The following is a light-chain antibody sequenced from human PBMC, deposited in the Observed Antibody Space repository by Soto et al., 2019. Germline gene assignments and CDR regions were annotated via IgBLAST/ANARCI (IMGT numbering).Light chain of an antibody. J-gene: IGKJ1*01. CDR3: HLYGSSPPWT. CDR2: DAS. CDR1: QSVSSY. V-gene: IGKV3-11*01. Sequence: EIVLTQSPATLSLSPGERATLSCRASQSVSSYLAWYQQKPGQAPRLLIYDASNRATGIPARFSGSGSGTDFTLTISSLEPEDFAVYYCHLYGSSPPWTFGQGTKVEIK.